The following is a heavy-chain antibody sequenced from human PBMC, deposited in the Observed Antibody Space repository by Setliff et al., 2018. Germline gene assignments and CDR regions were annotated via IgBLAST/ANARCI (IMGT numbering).Heavy chain of an antibody. CDR3: ARSPAYGTAECHSGTFDM. D-gene: IGHD2-21*02. CDR1: GFPLSTSGMS. V-gene: IGHV2-70*17. J-gene: IGHJ3*02. CDR2: IDWQDDK. Sequence: SGPTLVNPTQTLTLTCTFSGFPLSTSGMSVSWIRQPPGKALEWLAQIDWQDDKFYSTSLKTRLTISKDTSKNQVDLTMTNMDPVDTATYYCARSPAYGTAECHSGTFDMWGQGTSVTVSS.